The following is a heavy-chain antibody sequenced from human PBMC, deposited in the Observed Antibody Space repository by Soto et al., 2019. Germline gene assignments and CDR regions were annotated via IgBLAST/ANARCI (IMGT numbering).Heavy chain of an antibody. CDR2: INPNSGGT. J-gene: IGHJ3*02. V-gene: IGHV1-2*02. D-gene: IGHD2-15*01. CDR3: ARGRISYCSGGSCPLAAFDI. Sequence: ASVKVSCKASGYTFTGYYMHWVRQAPGQGLEWMGWINPNSGGTNYAQKFQGRVTMTRDTSISTAYMELSRLRSDDTAVYYCARGRISYCSGGSCPLAAFDIWGQGTMVT. CDR1: GYTFTGYY.